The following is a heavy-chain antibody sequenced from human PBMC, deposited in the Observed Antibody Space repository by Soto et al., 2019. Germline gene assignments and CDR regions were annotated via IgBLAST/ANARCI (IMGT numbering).Heavy chain of an antibody. V-gene: IGHV3-64D*08. Sequence: GGSLRLSCSASGFTFSSYAVHWVRQAPGKGLEYVSAISSNGGSTYYADSVKGRFTISRDNSKNTLYLQMSSLRAEDTAVYYCVKDSPPLDSALDYWGQGTLVTVSS. CDR1: GFTFSSYA. D-gene: IGHD1-26*01. J-gene: IGHJ4*02. CDR3: VKDSPPLDSALDY. CDR2: ISSNGGST.